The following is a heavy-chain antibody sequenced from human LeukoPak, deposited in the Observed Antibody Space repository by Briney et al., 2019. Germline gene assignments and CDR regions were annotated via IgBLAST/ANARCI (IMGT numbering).Heavy chain of an antibody. J-gene: IGHJ4*02. V-gene: IGHV4-30-4*08. CDR2: IHYSGST. CDR3: AREVTTANFDS. CDR1: GGSVSGGDYY. Sequence: SETLSLTCTVSGGSVSGGDYYWSWIRQPPGKGLEWIGYIHYSGSTYYSPSLKSRVTISIDTSKNQFSLKLSSVTAADTAVYYRAREVTTANFDSWGQGTLVTVSP. D-gene: IGHD4-11*01.